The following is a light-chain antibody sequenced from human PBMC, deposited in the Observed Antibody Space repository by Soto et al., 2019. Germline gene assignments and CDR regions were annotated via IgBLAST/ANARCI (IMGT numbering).Light chain of an antibody. CDR3: SSYTSSSTLVV. V-gene: IGLV2-14*01. CDR2: EVS. J-gene: IGLJ1*01. Sequence: QSVLTQPASVSGSPGQSITISCTGTSSDVGGYNYVSWYQQNPGKAPKLMIYEVSNRPSGVSNRFSGYKSGNTASLTISGLQDEDEADYYCSSYTSSSTLVVFGTGTKLTVL. CDR1: SSDVGGYNY.